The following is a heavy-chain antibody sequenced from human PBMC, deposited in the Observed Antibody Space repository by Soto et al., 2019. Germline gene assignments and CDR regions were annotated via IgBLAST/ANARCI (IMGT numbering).Heavy chain of an antibody. CDR2: INHSGST. CDR3: ARGRYYGSGSYYKHYYYYGMDV. Sequence: SETLSLTCAVHGVSFGGYSWSWIRQSPGKGLEWIGEINHSGSTNYNPSLKSRVTISVDTSKNQFSLKLSSVTAADTAVYYCARGRYYGSGSYYKHYYYYGMDVWGQGTTVS. V-gene: IGHV4-34*01. CDR1: GVSFGGYS. D-gene: IGHD3-10*01. J-gene: IGHJ6*02.